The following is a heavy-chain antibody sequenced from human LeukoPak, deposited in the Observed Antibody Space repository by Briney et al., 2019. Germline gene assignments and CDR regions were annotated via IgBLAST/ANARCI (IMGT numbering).Heavy chain of an antibody. CDR2: IYSGGST. J-gene: IGHJ4*02. CDR1: GLTVSSNY. D-gene: IGHD3-22*01. Sequence: GGSLRLSCAASGLTVSSNYMSWVRQAPGKGLEWVSVIYSGGSTYYADSVKGRFTISRDNAKNSLYLQMNSLRDEDTAVYYCARGDYSAGNYYGPDYWGQGTLVTVSS. CDR3: ARGDYSAGNYYGPDY. V-gene: IGHV3-53*01.